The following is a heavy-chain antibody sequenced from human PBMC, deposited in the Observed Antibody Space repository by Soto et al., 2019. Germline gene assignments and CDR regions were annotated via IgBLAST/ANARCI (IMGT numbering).Heavy chain of an antibody. CDR2: IWYDGSNK. V-gene: IGHV3-33*01. D-gene: IGHD6-13*01. Sequence: QVQLVESGGGVVQPGRSLRLSCAASGFTFKNNAMHWVRQAAGKGLEWVAQIWYDGSNKYYTDYVKGRFTISRDNFKNTVYLQMDSLRAEDTAVYYCARDGQQLAPYALDVWGQGTTVTVSS. CDR3: ARDGQQLAPYALDV. J-gene: IGHJ6*02. CDR1: GFTFKNNA.